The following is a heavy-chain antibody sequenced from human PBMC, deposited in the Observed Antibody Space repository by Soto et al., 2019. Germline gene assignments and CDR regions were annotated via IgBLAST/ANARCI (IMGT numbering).Heavy chain of an antibody. D-gene: IGHD6-19*01. CDR1: GYTFTSYG. CDR3: ARDHSVAVAGTWYFEY. Sequence: ASVKVSCKASGYTFTSYGISWVRQAPGQGLEWMGWISAYNGNTNYAQKLQGRVTMTTDTSTSTAYMELRSLRSDDTAVYYCARDHSVAVAGTWYFEYWGQGTLVTVS. V-gene: IGHV1-18*01. J-gene: IGHJ4*02. CDR2: ISAYNGNT.